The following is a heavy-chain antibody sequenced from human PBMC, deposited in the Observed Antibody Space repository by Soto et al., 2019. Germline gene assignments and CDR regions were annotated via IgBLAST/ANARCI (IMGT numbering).Heavy chain of an antibody. V-gene: IGHV1-24*01. CDR2: FDPEDGET. J-gene: IGHJ4*02. CDR1: GYTLTELS. D-gene: IGHD1-1*01. CDR3: ATAGWNDGEPIDY. Sequence: ASVKVSCKVSGYTLTELSMHWVRQAPGKGLEWMGGFDPEDGETIYAQKFQGRVTMTADTSTDTAYMELSSLRSEDTAVSYCATAGWNDGEPIDYWGQGTLVTVSS.